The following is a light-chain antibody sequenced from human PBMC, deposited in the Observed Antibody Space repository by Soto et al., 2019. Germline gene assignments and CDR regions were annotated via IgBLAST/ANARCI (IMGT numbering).Light chain of an antibody. Sequence: QSVLPQPASVSGSPVQSITISCTGTSSDVGGYNYVSWYQQHPGKAPKLMIYDVSNRPSGVSNRFSGSKSGNTASLTISGLQAEDEADYYCSSYTSSSTLFGTGTKVTVL. CDR3: SSYTSSSTL. CDR2: DVS. CDR1: SSDVGGYNY. V-gene: IGLV2-14*01. J-gene: IGLJ1*01.